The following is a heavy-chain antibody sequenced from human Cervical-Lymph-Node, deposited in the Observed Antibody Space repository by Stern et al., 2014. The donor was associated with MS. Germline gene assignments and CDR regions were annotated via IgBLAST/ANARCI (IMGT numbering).Heavy chain of an antibody. CDR1: GGSISSGSYY. J-gene: IGHJ4*02. D-gene: IGHD3-22*01. CDR2: IYTRGST. V-gene: IGHV4-61*02. Sequence: DQLVESGPGLVKPSQTLSLTCTVSGGSISSGSYYWSWIRQPAGKGLEWIGRIYTRGSTNYNPSLKSRVTISVDTSKNQFSLKLSSVTAADTAVYYCASDSSGLGYFDYWGQGTLVTVSS. CDR3: ASDSSGLGYFDY.